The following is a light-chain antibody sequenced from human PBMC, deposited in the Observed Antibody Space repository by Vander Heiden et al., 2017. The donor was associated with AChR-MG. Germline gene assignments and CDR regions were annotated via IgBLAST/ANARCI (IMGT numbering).Light chain of an antibody. CDR2: DVS. CDR1: SSDVGGYNY. CDR3: SSYTSSSTWV. Sequence: QSALTQPASVSVSPGQSITISCTGTSSDVGGYNYASWYQQHPGKAPKLMIYDVSNRPSGVSNRFSGSKSGNTASLTISGLQAEDEADYYCSSYTSSSTWVFGGGTKLTVL. J-gene: IGLJ3*02. V-gene: IGLV2-14*03.